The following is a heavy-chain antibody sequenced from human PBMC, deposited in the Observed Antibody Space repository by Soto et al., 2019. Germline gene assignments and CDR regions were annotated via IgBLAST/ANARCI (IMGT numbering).Heavy chain of an antibody. Sequence: QVQLVESGGGVVQPGRSLRLSCAVSGFTVSTYGMHWVRQAPGKGLEWVAVISRDGGTKYYADFVKGRFTISRDKSRNTLFLDMNSVISDVMAVYSCTGAAASGYWGQGTLVTVSS. CDR1: GFTVSTYG. CDR3: TGAAASGY. CDR2: ISRDGGTK. J-gene: IGHJ4*02. V-gene: IGHV3-30*03. D-gene: IGHD2-8*02.